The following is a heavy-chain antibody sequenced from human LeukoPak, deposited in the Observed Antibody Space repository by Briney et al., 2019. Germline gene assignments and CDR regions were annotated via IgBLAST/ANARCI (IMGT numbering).Heavy chain of an antibody. J-gene: IGHJ5*02. Sequence: IYYSGSTNYNPSLKSRVTISVDTSKNQFSLKLSSVTAADTAVYYCARCIRTWESEEGWFDPWGQGTLVTVSS. D-gene: IGHD2/OR15-2a*01. CDR2: IYYSGST. CDR3: ARCIRTWESEEGWFDP. V-gene: IGHV4-59*01.